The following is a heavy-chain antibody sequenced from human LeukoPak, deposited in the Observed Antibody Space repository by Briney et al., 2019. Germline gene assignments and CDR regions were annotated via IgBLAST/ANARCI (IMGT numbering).Heavy chain of an antibody. CDR2: IWYDGSNK. V-gene: IGHV3-33*01. CDR1: GFTFSSYG. Sequence: GGSLRLSCAASGFTFSSYGMHWVRQAPGKGLEWVAVIWYDGSNKYYADSVKGRFTISRDNSKNTLYLQMNSLRAEDTAVYYCARLRGIAARVGLDYWGQGTLVTVSS. CDR3: ARLRGIAARVGLDY. J-gene: IGHJ4*02. D-gene: IGHD6-6*01.